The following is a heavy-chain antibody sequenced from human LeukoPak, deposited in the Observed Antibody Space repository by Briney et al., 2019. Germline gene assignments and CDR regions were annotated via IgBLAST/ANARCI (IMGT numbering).Heavy chain of an antibody. V-gene: IGHV1-18*01. D-gene: IGHD5-24*01. Sequence: ASVKVSCKASDYTFTSYGISWVRQAPGQGLEWMGWISGYNGHTNYAQKFQGRITMTTDTPTRTAYMVLRSLRSDDTAVYYCARARPRGLIAYWGQGTLVTVSS. CDR3: ARARPRGLIAY. CDR1: DYTFTSYG. J-gene: IGHJ4*02. CDR2: ISGYNGHT.